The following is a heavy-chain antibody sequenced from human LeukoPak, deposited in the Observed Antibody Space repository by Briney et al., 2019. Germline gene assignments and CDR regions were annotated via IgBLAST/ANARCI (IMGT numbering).Heavy chain of an antibody. Sequence: GGSLRLSCAASGFTFSSYSMNWVRQAPGKGLEWVSSISSSSSYIYYADSVKGRFTISRDNAKNSLYLQMNSLRAEDTAVYYCARRRTTGTTDLDYWGQGTLVTVSS. CDR3: ARRRTTGTTDLDY. D-gene: IGHD1-1*01. CDR1: GFTFSSYS. J-gene: IGHJ4*02. V-gene: IGHV3-21*01. CDR2: ISSSSSYI.